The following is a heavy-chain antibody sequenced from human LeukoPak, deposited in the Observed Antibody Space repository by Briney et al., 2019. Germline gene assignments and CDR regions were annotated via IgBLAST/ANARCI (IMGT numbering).Heavy chain of an antibody. CDR3: ATYRLGAATFDY. CDR2: IHHSGAT. Sequence: SETLSLACTVSGGSISSSIYYWGWIRQPPGKGLEWIGSIHHSGATYYNPSLKSRVTISVDTSKNQFSLKLSSVTAADTAVYYCATYRLGAATFDYWGQGTLVTVSS. J-gene: IGHJ4*02. CDR1: GGSISSSIYY. V-gene: IGHV4-39*01. D-gene: IGHD6-13*01.